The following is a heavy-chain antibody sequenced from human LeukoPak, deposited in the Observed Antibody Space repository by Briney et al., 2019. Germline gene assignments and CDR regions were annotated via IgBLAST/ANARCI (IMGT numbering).Heavy chain of an antibody. D-gene: IGHD3-10*01. V-gene: IGHV3-72*01. CDR3: ARDGRRVRGIYYYYGMDV. J-gene: IGHJ6*02. CDR1: GFTFSDHY. CDR2: TRNKANSYTT. Sequence: GGSLRLSCAASGFTFSDHYMDWVRQAPGKGLEWVGRTRNKANSYTTEYAASVKGRFTISRDDSNNSLYLQMNSLKTEDTAVYYCARDGRRVRGIYYYYGMDVWGQGTTVTVSS.